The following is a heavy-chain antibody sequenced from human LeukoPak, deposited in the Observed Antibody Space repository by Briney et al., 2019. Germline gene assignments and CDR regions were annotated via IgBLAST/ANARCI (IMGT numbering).Heavy chain of an antibody. CDR3: ATGYYDSSGYKY. J-gene: IGHJ4*02. CDR1: GGTFRSYA. Sequence: SVKVSCKASGGTFRSYAISWVRQAPGQGLEWMGGIIPIFGTANYAQKFQGRVTITTDESTSTAYMELSSLRSEDTAVYYCATGYYDSSGYKYWGQGTLVTVSS. CDR2: IIPIFGTA. D-gene: IGHD3-22*01. V-gene: IGHV1-69*05.